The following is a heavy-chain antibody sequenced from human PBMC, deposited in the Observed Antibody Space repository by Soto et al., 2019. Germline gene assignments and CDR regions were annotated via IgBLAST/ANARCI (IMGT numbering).Heavy chain of an antibody. CDR1: GFTFSSYS. D-gene: IGHD6-13*01. CDR2: ISSSSSYI. CDR3: ARSIAAAGLSYYYYGMDV. Sequence: GGSLRLSCAASGFTFSSYSMNWVRQAPGKGLEWVSSISSSSSYIYYADSVKGRFTISRDNAKNSLYLQMNSLRAEDTAVYYCARSIAAAGLSYYYYGMDVWGQGTTVTVSS. V-gene: IGHV3-21*01. J-gene: IGHJ6*02.